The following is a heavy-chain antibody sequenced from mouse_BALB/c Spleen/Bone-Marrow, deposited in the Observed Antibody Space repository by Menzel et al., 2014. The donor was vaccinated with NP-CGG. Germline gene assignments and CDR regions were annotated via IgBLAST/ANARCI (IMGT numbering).Heavy chain of an antibody. CDR2: IRLKSNNYAT. CDR1: GFTFSNYW. Sequence: EVKLMESGGGLVQPGGSMKLSCVASGFTFSNYWMNWVRQSPEKGLEWVAEIRLKSNNYATHYAEPVKGRFTISRDDSKSSVYLQMNNLRAEDAGIYYCTTGFAYWGQGTLVTVSA. V-gene: IGHV6-6*02. CDR3: TTGFAY. J-gene: IGHJ3*01.